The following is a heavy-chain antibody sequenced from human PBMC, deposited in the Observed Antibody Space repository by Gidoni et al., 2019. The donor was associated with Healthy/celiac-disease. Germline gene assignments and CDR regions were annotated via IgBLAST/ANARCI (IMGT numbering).Heavy chain of an antibody. J-gene: IGHJ4*02. D-gene: IGHD4-4*01. V-gene: IGHV3-30*18. Sequence: QVQLVESGGGVVQPGSSLRLSCAASGFTFSSYGMHWVRRAPGKGLEWVAVISYEGSNKYYADSVKGRFTISRDNSKNTMYLQMNSLRAEDTAVYYCAKDKGDVTTAEDVFDYWGQGTLVTVSS. CDR3: AKDKGDVTTAEDVFDY. CDR1: GFTFSSYG. CDR2: ISYEGSNK.